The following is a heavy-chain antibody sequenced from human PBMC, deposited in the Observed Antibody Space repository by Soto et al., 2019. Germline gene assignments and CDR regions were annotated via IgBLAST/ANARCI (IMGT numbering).Heavy chain of an antibody. D-gene: IGHD6-13*01. J-gene: IGHJ5*02. CDR3: ARLEVAAAGFDP. CDR1: GSSISSSSYY. V-gene: IGHV4-39*01. CDR2: IYYSGST. Sequence: SETLSLTCTVSGSSISSSSYYWGWIRQPPGKGLEWIGSIYYSGSTYYNPSLKSRVTISVDTSKNQFSLKLSSVTAADTAVYYCARLEVAAAGFDPWGQGTLVTVSS.